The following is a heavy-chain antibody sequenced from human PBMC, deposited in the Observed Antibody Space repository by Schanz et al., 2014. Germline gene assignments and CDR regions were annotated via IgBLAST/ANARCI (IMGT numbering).Heavy chain of an antibody. V-gene: IGHV3-11*05. CDR1: GLTFSDYY. J-gene: IGHJ3*02. CDR3: AKAKSGAHGAFDI. D-gene: IGHD3-10*01. Sequence: QVQLVESGGGLVKPGGSLRLSCAASGLTFSDYYMSWIRQAPGKGLEWVSYISSSSSYTNYADSVKGRFTISRDNAKNSLYLQTNSLRAEDTAVYYCAKAKSGAHGAFDIWGQGTMVTVSS. CDR2: ISSSSSYT.